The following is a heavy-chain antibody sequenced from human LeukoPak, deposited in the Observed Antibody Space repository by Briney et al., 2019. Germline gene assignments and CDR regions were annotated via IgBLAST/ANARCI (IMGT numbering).Heavy chain of an antibody. Sequence: SETLSLTCTVSGDSISSRSYYWGWIRQPPGRGLEWIGSIYYSGSTYYNPSLKSRVTISVDASKTQFSLKLSSVPAADTAVYYCARSGEIEYYYYYYMDVWGKGTTVTVSS. V-gene: IGHV4-39*01. J-gene: IGHJ6*03. CDR3: ARSGEIEYYYYYYMDV. D-gene: IGHD3-10*01. CDR2: IYYSGST. CDR1: GDSISSRSYY.